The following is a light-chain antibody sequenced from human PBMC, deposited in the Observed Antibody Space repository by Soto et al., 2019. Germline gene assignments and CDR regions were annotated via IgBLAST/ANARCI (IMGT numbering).Light chain of an antibody. CDR1: SSDVGDYNY. J-gene: IGLJ2*01. CDR2: EVR. CDR3: ASYTDISTVV. Sequence: QSALAQPASVSGSPGQSITISCTGTSSDVGDYNYVCWYKQIPGKAPKLMIFEVRRRPSGVSDRFSGTKSGNTASLTISGLQAEDEGDYYCASYTDISTVVFGTGTQLTVL. V-gene: IGLV2-14*01.